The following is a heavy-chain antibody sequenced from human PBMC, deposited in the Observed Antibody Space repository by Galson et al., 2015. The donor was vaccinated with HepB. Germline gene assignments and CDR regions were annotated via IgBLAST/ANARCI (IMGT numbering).Heavy chain of an antibody. V-gene: IGHV4-61*01. D-gene: IGHD4-23*01. CDR3: ARDNSDPLDAFDI. Sequence: ETLSLTCTVSGGSVSSGSYYWSWIRQPPGKGLEWIGYIYYSGSTNYNPSLKSRVTISVDTSKNQFSLKLSSVTAADTAVYYCARDNSDPLDAFDIWGQGTMVTVSS. CDR2: IYYSGST. J-gene: IGHJ3*02. CDR1: GGSVSSGSYY.